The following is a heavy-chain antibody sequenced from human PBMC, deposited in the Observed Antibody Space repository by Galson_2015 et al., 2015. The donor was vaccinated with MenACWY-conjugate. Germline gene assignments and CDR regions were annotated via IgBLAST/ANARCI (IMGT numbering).Heavy chain of an antibody. CDR2: IYYTGST. D-gene: IGHD1-26*01. CDR1: GGSLSSGNYY. CDR3: ARHSGSYYSRLGY. V-gene: IGHV4-39*01. J-gene: IGHJ4*02. Sequence: ETLSLTCTVSGGSLSSGNYYWGWIRQPPGKGLEWIGSIYYTGSTYYNPSLKSRVTISVDTSKNQFSLKLSSVTAADTAVYYCARHSGSYYSRLGYWGQGTLVTVSS.